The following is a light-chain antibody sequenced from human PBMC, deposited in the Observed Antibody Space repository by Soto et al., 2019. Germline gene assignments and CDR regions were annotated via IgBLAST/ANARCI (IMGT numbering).Light chain of an antibody. Sequence: EIGMAQSPGTLSLSPGERATLSCRASQSVSSSYLAWYQQKPGQAPRLLIYGASSRATGIPDRFSGSGSGTGFTLTISRLEPEDFAVYYCQQYGSSLGVTFGGGTKVDIK. CDR3: QQYGSSLGVT. CDR1: QSVSSSY. CDR2: GAS. V-gene: IGKV3-20*01. J-gene: IGKJ4*01.